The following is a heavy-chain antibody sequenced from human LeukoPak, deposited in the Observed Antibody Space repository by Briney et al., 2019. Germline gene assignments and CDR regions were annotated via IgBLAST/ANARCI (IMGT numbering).Heavy chain of an antibody. CDR2: ISSSSSYI. Sequence: PGGSLSLSCAVSGFIFSSYSMNWVRQAPGKGLEWVSFISSSSSYIYYADSVKSRFTISRDNAKNSLYLQMNSLRAEDTAVYYCARARYGSSPFDPWGQGTLVTVSS. CDR1: GFIFSSYS. D-gene: IGHD6-6*01. V-gene: IGHV3-21*01. CDR3: ARARYGSSPFDP. J-gene: IGHJ5*02.